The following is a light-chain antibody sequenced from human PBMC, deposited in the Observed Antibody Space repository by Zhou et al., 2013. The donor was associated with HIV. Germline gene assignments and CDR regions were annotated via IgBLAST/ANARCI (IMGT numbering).Light chain of an antibody. Sequence: EIVMTQSPATVSVSPGERATLSCRASQSVSSNLAWYQQKLGQAPRLLMYGASTRATGIAARFSGSGSGTEFTLTISSLQSEDFAVYYCQQYNNWPRTFGQGTKVEI. CDR2: GAS. CDR1: QSVSSN. V-gene: IGKV3-15*01. J-gene: IGKJ1*01. CDR3: QQYNNWPRT.